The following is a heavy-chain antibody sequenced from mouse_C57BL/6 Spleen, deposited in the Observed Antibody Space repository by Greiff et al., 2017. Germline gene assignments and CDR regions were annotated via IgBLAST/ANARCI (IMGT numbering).Heavy chain of an antibody. Sequence: QVHVKQPGAELVKPGASVKVSCKASGYTFTSYWMHWVKQRPGQGLEWIGRIHPSDSDTNYNQKFKGKATLTVDKSSSTAYMQLSSLTSEDSAVYYCASSTVVAKGNFDVWGTGTTVTVSS. J-gene: IGHJ1*03. CDR2: IHPSDSDT. V-gene: IGHV1-74*01. D-gene: IGHD1-1*01. CDR1: GYTFTSYW. CDR3: ASSTVVAKGNFDV.